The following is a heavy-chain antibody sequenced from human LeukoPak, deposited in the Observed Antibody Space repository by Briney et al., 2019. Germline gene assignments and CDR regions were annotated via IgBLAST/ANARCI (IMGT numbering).Heavy chain of an antibody. Sequence: GASVKVSCKASGYTFTSYAMHWVRQAPGQRLEWMGWINAGNGNTKYSQKFQGRVTITRDTSASTAYMELSSLRSEDTAVYYCARGLNVPAALYYYYYYMDVWGKGTTVTVSS. D-gene: IGHD2-2*01. CDR1: GYTFTSYA. V-gene: IGHV1-3*01. J-gene: IGHJ6*03. CDR2: INAGNGNT. CDR3: ARGLNVPAALYYYYYYMDV.